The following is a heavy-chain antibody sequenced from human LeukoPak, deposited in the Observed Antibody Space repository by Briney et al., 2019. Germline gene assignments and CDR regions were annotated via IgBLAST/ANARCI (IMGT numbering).Heavy chain of an antibody. Sequence: SETLSLTCAVYGGSFSGYYWTWIRQPPGKGLEWIGYIYYSGSTNYNPSLKSRVTISVDTSKNQFSLKLSSVTAADTAVYYCARLQGGSSWVAFDIWGQGTMVTVSS. CDR1: GGSFSGYY. CDR3: ARLQGGSSWVAFDI. V-gene: IGHV4-59*01. D-gene: IGHD6-13*01. J-gene: IGHJ3*02. CDR2: IYYSGST.